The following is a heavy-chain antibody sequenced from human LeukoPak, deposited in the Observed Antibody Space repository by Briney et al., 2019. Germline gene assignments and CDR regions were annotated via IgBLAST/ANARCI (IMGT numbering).Heavy chain of an antibody. CDR3: AKEVGATTLGWFDP. V-gene: IGHV3-23*01. CDR1: GFTFGDYA. D-gene: IGHD1-26*01. CDR2: ISGSGGST. J-gene: IGHJ5*02. Sequence: GGSLRLSCTASGFTFGDYAMSWFRQAPGKGLEWVSAISGSGGSTYYADSVKGRFTISRDNSKNTLYLQMNSLRAEDTAVYYCAKEVGATTLGWFDPWGQGTLVTVSS.